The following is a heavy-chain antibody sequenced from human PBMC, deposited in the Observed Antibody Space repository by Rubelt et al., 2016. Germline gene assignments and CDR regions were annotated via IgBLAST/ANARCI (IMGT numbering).Heavy chain of an antibody. V-gene: IGHV4-39*07. Sequence: QLQLQESGPGLVKPSEPLSLTCTVSGGSISSSSYYWGWIRQPPGKGLEWIGYIYYSWRTYYNPSLKSRVTISVDTSKNQFSLKLSSVTAADTAVYYGASYVRVTPSYFDYWGQGTLVTVSS. J-gene: IGHJ4*02. CDR1: GGSISSSSYY. D-gene: IGHD4-23*01. CDR3: ASYVRVTPSYFDY. CDR2: IYYSWRT.